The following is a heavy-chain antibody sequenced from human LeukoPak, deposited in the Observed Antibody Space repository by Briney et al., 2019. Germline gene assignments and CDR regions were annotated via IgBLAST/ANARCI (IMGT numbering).Heavy chain of an antibody. CDR1: GFTFSTYA. D-gene: IGHD4-17*01. CDR3: ARDRLTTVTTFHFDY. Sequence: EGSLRLSCAASGFTFSTYAMHWVRQAPGKGLEWVAVIWSDSTNKYYADSVRGRFTISRDNSKNTLYLQMSSLRAEDTAMYYCARDRLTTVTTFHFDYWGQGTLVTASS. V-gene: IGHV3-33*01. J-gene: IGHJ4*02. CDR2: IWSDSTNK.